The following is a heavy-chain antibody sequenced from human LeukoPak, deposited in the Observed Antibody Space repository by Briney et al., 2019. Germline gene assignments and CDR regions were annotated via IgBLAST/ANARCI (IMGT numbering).Heavy chain of an antibody. Sequence: PGGSLRLSCAASVFTFSSYAMSWVRQAPGKGLEWVSAISGSGKSTYYADSVKGRFTISRDNSTTTLYLQMNSLRDEDTAVYYCAKAVGRCSGGNCAVWAYFDFWGQGTLVTVSS. CDR1: VFTFSSYA. CDR2: ISGSGKST. J-gene: IGHJ4*02. CDR3: AKAVGRCSGGNCAVWAYFDF. D-gene: IGHD2-15*01. V-gene: IGHV3-23*01.